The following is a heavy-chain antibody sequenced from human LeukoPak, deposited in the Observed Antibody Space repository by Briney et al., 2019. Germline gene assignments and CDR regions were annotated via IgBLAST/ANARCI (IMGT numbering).Heavy chain of an antibody. J-gene: IGHJ4*02. V-gene: IGHV3-48*04. Sequence: GGSLRLSCAASGFTFSSYAMSWVRQAPGKGLEWVSYISSSGSTIYYADSVKGRFTISRDNAKNSLYLQMNSLRAEDTAVYYCARGEMTTGFFVVYWGQGTLVTVSS. CDR3: ARGEMTTGFFVVY. CDR1: GFTFSSYA. CDR2: ISSSGSTI. D-gene: IGHD4-17*01.